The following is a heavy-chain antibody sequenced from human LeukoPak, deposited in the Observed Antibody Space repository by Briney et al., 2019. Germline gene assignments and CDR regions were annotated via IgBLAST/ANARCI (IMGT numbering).Heavy chain of an antibody. CDR1: GYSFTSYW. CDR2: IYPGDSDT. D-gene: IGHD5-12*01. V-gene: IGHV5-51*01. Sequence: GESLKISCKGSGYSFTSYWIGWVRPMPGKGLELMGIIYPGDSDTRYSPSFQGQVTISADKSISTAYLQWSSLKASDTAMYYCARRLERGYSGYDYYFDYWGQGTLVTVSS. CDR3: ARRLERGYSGYDYYFDY. J-gene: IGHJ4*02.